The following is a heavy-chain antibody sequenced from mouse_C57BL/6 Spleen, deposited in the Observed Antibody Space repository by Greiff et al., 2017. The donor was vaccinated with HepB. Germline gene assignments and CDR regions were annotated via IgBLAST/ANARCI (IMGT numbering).Heavy chain of an antibody. D-gene: IGHD1-1*01. Sequence: VQLQQPGAELVKPGASVKMSCKASGYTFTSYWITWVKQRPGQGLEWIGDIYPGSGSTNYNEKFKSKATLTVDTSSSTAYMQLSSLTSEDSAVYYCARVEGPVVPYYFDYWGQGTTLTVSS. V-gene: IGHV1-55*01. J-gene: IGHJ2*01. CDR1: GYTFTSYW. CDR2: IYPGSGST. CDR3: ARVEGPVVPYYFDY.